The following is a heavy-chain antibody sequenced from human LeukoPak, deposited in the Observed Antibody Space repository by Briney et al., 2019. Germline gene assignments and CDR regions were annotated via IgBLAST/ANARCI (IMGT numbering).Heavy chain of an antibody. CDR1: GFTFSSYG. CDR2: IWYDGSNK. D-gene: IGHD5-18*01. J-gene: IGHJ4*02. V-gene: IGHV3-33*01. CDR3: ARPTGQLWLYFGY. Sequence: PGGSLRLSCAASGFTFSSYGMHWVRQAPGKGLEWVAVIWYDGSNKYYADSVKGRFTISRDNSKNTLYLQMNSLRAEDTAVYYCARPTGQLWLYFGYWGQGTLVTVSS.